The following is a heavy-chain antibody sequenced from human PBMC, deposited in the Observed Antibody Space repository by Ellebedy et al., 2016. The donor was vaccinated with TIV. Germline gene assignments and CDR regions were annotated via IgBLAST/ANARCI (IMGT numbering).Heavy chain of an antibody. CDR2: INPDSGDT. CDR3: ARVRRGSSGMDV. V-gene: IGHV1-2*02. D-gene: IGHD3-22*01. J-gene: IGHJ6*02. CDR1: GYVFTAYY. Sequence: ASVKVSCKTSGYVFTAYYIHWVRQAPGQGLEWLGRINPDSGDTDYAQEFQGRVTMTRDTSITTAYMELSRLESGDTATYYCARVRRGSSGMDVWGQGTTVTVS.